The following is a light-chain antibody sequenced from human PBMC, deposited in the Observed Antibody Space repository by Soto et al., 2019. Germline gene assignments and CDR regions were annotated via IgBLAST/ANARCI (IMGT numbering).Light chain of an antibody. J-gene: IGLJ1*01. V-gene: IGLV2-14*03. CDR1: SSDVGGYNF. CDR3: NSYTSSSTSYV. Sequence: QCVLTQPASVSGSPGRSITIPCTGTSSDVGGYNFVSWYQQHPGKAPKLLIYDVSDRPSGVSNRFSGSKSGNTASLTISGLQAEDEADYYCNSYTSSSTSYVFGSGTKVTVL. CDR2: DVS.